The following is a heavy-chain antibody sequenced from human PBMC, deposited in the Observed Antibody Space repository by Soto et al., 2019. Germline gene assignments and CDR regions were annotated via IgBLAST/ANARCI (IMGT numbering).Heavy chain of an antibody. CDR1: GGIFSSYA. Sequence: QVQLVQSGAEVKKPGSSVKVSCKASGGIFSSYAISWLRQAPGQGLEWMGAVIPILGQAYYAQDLQDRVSITADESTRPTYMELSSLRSEDPAVYFCARVGGIGAPPGTDYWGQGTLVTVS. CDR2: VIPILGQA. CDR3: ARVGGIGAPPGTDY. D-gene: IGHD6-6*01. V-gene: IGHV1-69*01. J-gene: IGHJ4*02.